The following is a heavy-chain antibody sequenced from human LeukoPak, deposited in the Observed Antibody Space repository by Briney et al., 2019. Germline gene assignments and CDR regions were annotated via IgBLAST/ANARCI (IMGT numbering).Heavy chain of an antibody. D-gene: IGHD3-10*01. CDR2: ISAYNGNT. CDR1: GYTFTSYG. J-gene: IGHJ4*02. CDR3: ARGRITMVRGVIISPTYFDY. Sequence: GASVKVSCKASGYTFTSYGISWVRQAPGQGLEWMGWISAYNGNTNYAQKLQGRVTMTTDTSTSTAYMELRSLRSDDTAVYYCARGRITMVRGVIISPTYFDYWGQGTLVTVSS. V-gene: IGHV1-18*01.